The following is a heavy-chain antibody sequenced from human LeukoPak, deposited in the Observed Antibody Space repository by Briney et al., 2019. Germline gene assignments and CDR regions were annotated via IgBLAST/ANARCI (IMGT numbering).Heavy chain of an antibody. Sequence: ASVKVSCKASGYTFTSYGISWVRQAPGQGLEWMGWISAYNGNTNYAQKLQGRVTMTTDTSTSTAYMELRSLRSDDTAVYYCARYRRTYCYDSSGYEFDYWGQGTLVTVSS. J-gene: IGHJ4*02. CDR2: ISAYNGNT. CDR3: ARYRRTYCYDSSGYEFDY. D-gene: IGHD3-22*01. CDR1: GYTFTSYG. V-gene: IGHV1-18*01.